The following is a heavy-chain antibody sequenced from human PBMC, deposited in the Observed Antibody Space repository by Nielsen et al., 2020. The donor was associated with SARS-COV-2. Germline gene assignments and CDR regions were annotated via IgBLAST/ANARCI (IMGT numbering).Heavy chain of an antibody. J-gene: IGHJ4*02. D-gene: IGHD3-22*01. Sequence: SETLSLTCAVYGGSFSGYYWSWIRQPPGKGLEWIGEINHSGSTNYNPSLKSRVTISVDTSKNQFSLKLSSVTAADTAVYYCAREYYYDSSGYSTYFDYWGQGTLVTVSS. V-gene: IGHV4-34*01. CDR2: INHSGST. CDR3: AREYYYDSSGYSTYFDY. CDR1: GGSFSGYY.